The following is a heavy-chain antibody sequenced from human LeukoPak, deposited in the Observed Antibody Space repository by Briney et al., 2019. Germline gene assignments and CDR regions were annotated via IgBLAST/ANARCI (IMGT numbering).Heavy chain of an antibody. CDR2: IHPEGSVE. J-gene: IGHJ5*02. Sequence: GGPLRLSCAGSGFTFSNCWMSWVRQAPGKGLEWVANIHPEGSVEYYVDSVRGRFIISRDNAKNSLYLQMSSLRAEDTAVYYCARGDAGDWSFDPRGQGTLVTVSP. D-gene: IGHD2-21*02. CDR1: GFTFSNCW. CDR3: ARGDAGDWSFDP. V-gene: IGHV3-7*01.